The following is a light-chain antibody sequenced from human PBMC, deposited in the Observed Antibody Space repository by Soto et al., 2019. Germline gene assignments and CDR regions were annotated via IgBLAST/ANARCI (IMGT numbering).Light chain of an antibody. Sequence: SYELTQPPSVSVAPGKTARITCGGNNIGSKSVHWYQQKPGQAPVLVIYYDSDRPSGIPERFSGSNSGNTATLTISRVEAGDEADYYCQVWGDVFGGGTKLTVL. J-gene: IGLJ2*01. CDR1: NIGSKS. CDR3: QVWGDV. V-gene: IGLV3-21*01. CDR2: YDS.